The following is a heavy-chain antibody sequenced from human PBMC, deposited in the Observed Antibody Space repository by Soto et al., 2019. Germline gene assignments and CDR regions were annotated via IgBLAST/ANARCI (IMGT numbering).Heavy chain of an antibody. J-gene: IGHJ4*02. CDR1: GFTFGSYA. CDR3: AKKSEIAVPRYYFDL. D-gene: IGHD2-21*01. CDR2: MNGGGGST. V-gene: IGHV3-23*01. Sequence: GGSLRLCCAASGFTFGSYAVSWVRQAPGKGLEWVSSMNGGGGSTYYAESVQCRFTISRDNSKNTLYLQMNSLRVEDTAEYYCAKKSEIAVPRYYFDLWGQGTLVTVSS.